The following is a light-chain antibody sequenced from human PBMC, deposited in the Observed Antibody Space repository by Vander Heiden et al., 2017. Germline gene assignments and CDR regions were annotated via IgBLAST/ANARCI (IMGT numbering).Light chain of an antibody. Sequence: EIVMTQSPATLSVSPGERATLSCRASQSVSSNLAWYHQKPGQAPRLLIYGASTRATGIPARFSGSGSGTEFTLTISSLQSVDFAVYYCQQYNNWWTFGQGTKVEIK. CDR2: GAS. V-gene: IGKV3-15*01. J-gene: IGKJ1*01. CDR3: QQYNNWWT. CDR1: QSVSSN.